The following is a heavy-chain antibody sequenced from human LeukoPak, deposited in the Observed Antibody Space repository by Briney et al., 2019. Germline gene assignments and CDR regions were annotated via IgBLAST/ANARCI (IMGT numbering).Heavy chain of an antibody. CDR2: MYYSGST. D-gene: IGHD3-16*01. J-gene: IGHJ4*02. CDR3: ARDGGNYFDY. CDR1: GGSISSYY. Sequence: SETLSLTCTVSGGSISSYYWSWIRQPPGKGLEWIGYMYYSGSTNYNPSLKSRVTISVDTSKNQFSLKLSSVTAADTAVYYCARDGGNYFDYWGQGTLVTVSS. V-gene: IGHV4-59*01.